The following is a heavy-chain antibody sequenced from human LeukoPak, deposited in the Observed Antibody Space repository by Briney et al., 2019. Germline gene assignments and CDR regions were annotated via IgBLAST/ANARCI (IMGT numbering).Heavy chain of an antibody. CDR2: ISWNSGSI. J-gene: IGHJ6*03. CDR3: AKGYNWNYYYYYMDV. CDR1: GFTFSSYA. V-gene: IGHV3-9*03. D-gene: IGHD1-20*01. Sequence: GGSLRLSCAASGFTFSSYAMSWVRQAPGKGLEWVSGISWNSGSIGYADSVKGRFTISRDNAKNSLYLQMNSLRAEDMALYYCAKGYNWNYYYYYMDVWGKGTTVTVSS.